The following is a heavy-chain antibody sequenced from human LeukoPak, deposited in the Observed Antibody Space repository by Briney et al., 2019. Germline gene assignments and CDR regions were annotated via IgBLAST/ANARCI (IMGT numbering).Heavy chain of an antibody. D-gene: IGHD3-10*01. CDR1: GFTFSSYG. J-gene: IGHJ4*02. V-gene: IGHV3-30*02. CDR2: IRYDGSNK. Sequence: QPGGSLRLSCAASGFTFSSYGMHWVRQAPGKGLEWVAFIRYDGSNKYYADSVKGRFTISRDNSKNTLYLQMNSLRAEDTAVYYCAKDGEVLWFGELFPFDYWGQGTLVTVSS. CDR3: AKDGEVLWFGELFPFDY.